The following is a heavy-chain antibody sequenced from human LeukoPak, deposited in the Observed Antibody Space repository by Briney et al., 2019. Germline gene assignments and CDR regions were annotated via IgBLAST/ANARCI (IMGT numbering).Heavy chain of an antibody. Sequence: SETLSLTCTVSGGSISTSNYYWGWIRQPPGKGLEWIGNIFYSGSTYYSPSLRSRVTISLDTSRNQFSLKLNSVTAADTAVYYCARSFMTTVTGDAFDIWGQGKMVTVSS. V-gene: IGHV4-39*07. D-gene: IGHD4-17*01. CDR3: ARSFMTTVTGDAFDI. CDR1: GGSISTSNYY. CDR2: IFYSGST. J-gene: IGHJ3*02.